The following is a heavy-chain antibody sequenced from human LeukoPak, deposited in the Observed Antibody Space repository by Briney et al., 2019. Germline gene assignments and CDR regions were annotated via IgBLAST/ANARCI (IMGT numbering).Heavy chain of an antibody. J-gene: IGHJ6*03. CDR3: ARAPVSVYYYMDV. CDR1: GFTFSSYW. CDR2: INSEGSSR. D-gene: IGHD3-10*01. Sequence: GGSLRLSCAASGFTFSSYWMHWVRHAPGKGVVWVSRINSEGSSRIYADSVKGRFTIYRDNAKNTVYVKMNSLRAEDTAVYYCARAPVSVYYYMDVWGKGTTVTVSS. V-gene: IGHV3-74*01.